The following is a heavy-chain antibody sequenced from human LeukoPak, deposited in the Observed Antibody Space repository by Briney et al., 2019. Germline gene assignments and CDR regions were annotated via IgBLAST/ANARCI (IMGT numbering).Heavy chain of an antibody. Sequence: ASVKVSCKASGYTFTSYAMNWVRQAPGQGLEWMGWINTNTGNPTYAQGFTGRIVFSLDTSVSTAYLQISSLKAEDTAVYYCARDIVRSDIVVVPAKQNLKFDPWGQGTLVTVSS. CDR2: INTNTGNP. CDR3: ARDIVRSDIVVVPAKQNLKFDP. V-gene: IGHV7-4-1*02. D-gene: IGHD2-2*01. J-gene: IGHJ5*02. CDR1: GYTFTSYA.